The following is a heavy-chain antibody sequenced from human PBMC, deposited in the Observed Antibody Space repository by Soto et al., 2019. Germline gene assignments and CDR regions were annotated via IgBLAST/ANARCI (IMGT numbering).Heavy chain of an antibody. V-gene: IGHV4-39*07. CDR2: IYSSENT. Sequence: PSETLSLTCTVSGDSVSTNSYSWGWIRQSPGKGLEWIGTIYSSENTYYNQSLLSQVTISVDTSKNQFSMKLSSVTAADTAVYYCARVPDRWGQGTLVTVSS. CDR3: ARVPDR. J-gene: IGHJ5*02. CDR1: GDSVSTNSYS. D-gene: IGHD2-2*01.